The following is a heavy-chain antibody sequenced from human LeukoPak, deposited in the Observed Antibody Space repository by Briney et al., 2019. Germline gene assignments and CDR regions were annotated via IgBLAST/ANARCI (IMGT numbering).Heavy chain of an antibody. Sequence: PSETLSLTCTVSGGSVSSNNDYWSWTRQSPGKGLEWIGYIYYSGTTNYNPSLKSRVTISVDTSKNQFSLKLSSVTVADTAVYFCARARPKYSSSWYADYFDYWGQGTLVTVSS. CDR3: ARARPKYSSSWYADYFDY. V-gene: IGHV4-61*01. J-gene: IGHJ4*02. CDR1: GGSVSSNNDY. D-gene: IGHD6-13*01. CDR2: IYYSGTT.